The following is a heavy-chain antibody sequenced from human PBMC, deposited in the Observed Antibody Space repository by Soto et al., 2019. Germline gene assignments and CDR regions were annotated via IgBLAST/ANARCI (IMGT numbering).Heavy chain of an antibody. D-gene: IGHD6-19*01. CDR1: GDSISGYY. V-gene: IGHV4-4*07. CDR2: IYASGST. Sequence: PSETLSLTCTASGDSISGYYWNWIRQPAGKGLEWIGRIYASGSTISNRSLRSRVALSVDTSKNQFSLNLNSVTAADTAMYYCARSGYSSAWYTAFDSWGQGILVTVSS. J-gene: IGHJ4*02. CDR3: ARSGYSSAWYTAFDS.